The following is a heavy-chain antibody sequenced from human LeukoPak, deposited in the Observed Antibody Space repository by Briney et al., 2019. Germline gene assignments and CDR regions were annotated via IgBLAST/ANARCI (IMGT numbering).Heavy chain of an antibody. J-gene: IGHJ4*02. D-gene: IGHD2-2*01. Sequence: GGSLRLSCAASGFTFSSYWMSWVRQAPGKGLEWVANIKQDGSEKYYVDSVKGRFTISRDNAKSSLYLQMNSLRAEDTAVYYCARDRVVPAANFDYWGQGTLVTVSS. CDR3: ARDRVVPAANFDY. CDR2: IKQDGSEK. V-gene: IGHV3-7*01. CDR1: GFTFSSYW.